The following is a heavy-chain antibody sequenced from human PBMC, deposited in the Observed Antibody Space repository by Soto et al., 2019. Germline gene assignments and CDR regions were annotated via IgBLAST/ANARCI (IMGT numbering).Heavy chain of an antibody. V-gene: IGHV4-39*01. J-gene: IGHJ4*02. D-gene: IGHD6-19*01. CDR3: ARSMQWLIQSLDH. CDR2: MYFSGST. CDR1: GASISSSTHY. Sequence: ASETLSLTCTVSGASISSSTHYWGWIRQPPGKGLEWIGGMYFSGSTYYNPSLKSRVTISVDTSNNQVSLKLSSVTAADTSVYYCARSMQWLIQSLDHWGQGTLVTVS.